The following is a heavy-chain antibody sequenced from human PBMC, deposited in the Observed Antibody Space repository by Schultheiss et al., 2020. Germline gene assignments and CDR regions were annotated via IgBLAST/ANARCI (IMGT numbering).Heavy chain of an antibody. Sequence: ASVKVSGKTSGDTLTTLGVTWVRQAPGQGLEWMGWISGYNGNTKYAQKVQDRVTMTRDTSTSTAYMELRSLRADDTAKYYCARVWLIPMVRGVTAKINEYNWCDPWGQGTLVTVSS. CDR1: GDTLTTLG. V-gene: IGHV1-18*01. J-gene: IGHJ5*02. CDR2: ISGYNGNT. D-gene: IGHD3-10*01. CDR3: ARVWLIPMVRGVTAKINEYNWCDP.